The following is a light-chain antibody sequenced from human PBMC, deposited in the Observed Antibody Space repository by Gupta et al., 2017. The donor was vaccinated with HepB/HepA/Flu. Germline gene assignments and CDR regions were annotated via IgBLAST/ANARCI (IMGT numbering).Light chain of an antibody. Sequence: DIQMTQSPSTQSASVGDRVIITCRASQSIKSWLAWYQQKPGKAPKLLIYKASTLERGVPSRFSGSGAGTEFTLTISSLQPDDFATYYCQQYSTYSQFTFGPGTKVDIK. CDR2: KAS. V-gene: IGKV1-5*03. CDR3: QQYSTYSQFT. CDR1: QSIKSW. J-gene: IGKJ3*01.